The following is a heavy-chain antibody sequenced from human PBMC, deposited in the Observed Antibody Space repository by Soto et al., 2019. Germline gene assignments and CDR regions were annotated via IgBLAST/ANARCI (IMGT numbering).Heavy chain of an antibody. J-gene: IGHJ4*02. CDR3: ARLITGTVGVDY. CDR2: VNPANGYT. D-gene: IGHD1-20*01. CDR1: GYIYSSYA. V-gene: IGHV1-3*01. Sequence: QVPLVQSGAGVKKPGASVTVSCKASGYIYSSYAMHWVRQAPGQRLEWMGWVNPANGYTKYSQTFQGRVTITWDTSASTAYMDLSSLRSGDTAVYYWARLITGTVGVDYWGQGTLVTVSS.